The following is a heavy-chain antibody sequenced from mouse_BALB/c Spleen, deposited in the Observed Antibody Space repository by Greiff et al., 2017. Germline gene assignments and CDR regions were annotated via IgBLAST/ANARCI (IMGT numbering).Heavy chain of an antibody. J-gene: IGHJ3*01. Sequence: EVQLQQTGPELVKPGASVKISCKASGYSFTDYIMLWVKQSHGKSLEWIGNINPYYGSTSYNLKFKGKATLTVDKSSSTAYMQLNSLTSEDSAVYYCARGEGPRAWFAYWGQGTLVTVSA. CDR1: GYSFTDYI. CDR3: ARGEGPRAWFAY. D-gene: IGHD3-3*01. CDR2: INPYYGST. V-gene: IGHV1-39*01.